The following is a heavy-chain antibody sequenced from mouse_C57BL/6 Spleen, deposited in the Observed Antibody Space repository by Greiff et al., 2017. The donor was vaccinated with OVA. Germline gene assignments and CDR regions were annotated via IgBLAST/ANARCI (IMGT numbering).Heavy chain of an antibody. D-gene: IGHD2-14*01. Sequence: QVQLKQPGAELVKPGASVKMSCKASGYTFTSYWITWVKQRPGQGLEWIGDIYPGSGSTNYNEKFKSKATLTVDTSSSTAYMQLSSLTSEDSAVYYCARYRYDDAMDYWGQGTSVTVSS. CDR2: IYPGSGST. CDR3: ARYRYDDAMDY. J-gene: IGHJ4*01. CDR1: GYTFTSYW. V-gene: IGHV1-55*01.